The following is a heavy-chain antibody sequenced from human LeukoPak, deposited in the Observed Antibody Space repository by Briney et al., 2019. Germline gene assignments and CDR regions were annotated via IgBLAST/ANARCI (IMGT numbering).Heavy chain of an antibody. J-gene: IGHJ4*02. Sequence: SETLSLTCAVYGGAFSESYWSWIRQPPGEGLEGIGEINHSGGTNYNPSLKSRVTISVDTSKNQFSLRLSSVTAADTAVYYCARGTVVMPAANVWGLGTLVTVSS. CDR1: GGAFSESY. CDR3: ARGTVVMPAANV. CDR2: INHSGGT. D-gene: IGHD2-2*01. V-gene: IGHV4-34*01.